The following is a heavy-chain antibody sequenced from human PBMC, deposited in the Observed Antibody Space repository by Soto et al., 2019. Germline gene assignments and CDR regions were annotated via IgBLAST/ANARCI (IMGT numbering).Heavy chain of an antibody. D-gene: IGHD6-6*01. CDR1: GGTFSSYA. Sequence: QVQVVQSGAEVKKPGSSVKVSCKASGGTFSSYAISWVRQAPGQGLEWMGGIIPIFGTANYAQKFQGRVTITADKSTSTAYMELSSLRSEDTAVYYCARDGAAPEYDYYYGMDVWGQGTTVTGSS. J-gene: IGHJ6*02. V-gene: IGHV1-69*06. CDR2: IIPIFGTA. CDR3: ARDGAAPEYDYYYGMDV.